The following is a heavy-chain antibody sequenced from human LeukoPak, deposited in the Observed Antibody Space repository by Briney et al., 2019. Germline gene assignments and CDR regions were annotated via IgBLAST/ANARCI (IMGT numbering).Heavy chain of an antibody. CDR1: GGSISSYY. CDR3: AREGAVYDYVWGSYRYRDAFDI. D-gene: IGHD3-16*02. Sequence: SETLSLTCTVSGGSISSYYWSWIRQPPGKGLEWIGYIYYSGSTNYNPSLKSRVTISVDTSKNQFSLKLSSVTAADTAAYYCAREGAVYDYVWGSYRYRDAFDIWGQGTMVTVSS. V-gene: IGHV4-59*01. CDR2: IYYSGST. J-gene: IGHJ3*02.